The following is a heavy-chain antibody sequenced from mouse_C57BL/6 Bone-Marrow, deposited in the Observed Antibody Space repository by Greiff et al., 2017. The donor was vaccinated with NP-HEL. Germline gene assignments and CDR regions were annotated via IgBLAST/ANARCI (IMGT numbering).Heavy chain of an antibody. CDR2: IDPSDSYT. CDR1: GYTFTSYW. J-gene: IGHJ4*01. V-gene: IGHV1-69*01. CDR3: ARIYYYVMDY. Sequence: QVQLQQPGAELVMPGASVKLSCKASGYTFTSYWMHWVKQRPGQGLEWIGEIDPSDSYTNYNQKFKGKSTLTVDKSSSTAYMQLSSLTSEDSAVYYCARIYYYVMDYWGQGTSVTVSS.